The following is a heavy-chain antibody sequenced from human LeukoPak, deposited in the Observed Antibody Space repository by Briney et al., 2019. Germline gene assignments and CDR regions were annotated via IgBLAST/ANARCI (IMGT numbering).Heavy chain of an antibody. CDR3: ARDKSEWFGELVV. D-gene: IGHD3-10*01. J-gene: IGHJ4*02. Sequence: GGSLRLSCAVSGFTFSSFEMNWVRLAPGKGLEWVSYISSSGSTKYYADSVKGRFTISRDNAKNSLSLQMNSLRAEDTAVYYCARDKSEWFGELVVWGQGTLVTVSS. V-gene: IGHV3-48*03. CDR1: GFTFSSFE. CDR2: ISSSGSTK.